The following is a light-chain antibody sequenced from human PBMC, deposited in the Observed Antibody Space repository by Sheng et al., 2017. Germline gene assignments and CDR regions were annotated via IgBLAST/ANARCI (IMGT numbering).Light chain of an antibody. V-gene: IGKV1-33*01. CDR2: QAS. CDR1: QDIRKS. CDR3: QQSDSFPLT. J-gene: IGKJ4*01. Sequence: DIQMTQSPSSLSASVGDRVTITCQASQDIRKSLNWYQHKPGKAPKLLVDQASNLETGVPSRFSGSGSGTDFSFTINALQPEDIATYYCQQSDSFPLTFGEGPGRDQT.